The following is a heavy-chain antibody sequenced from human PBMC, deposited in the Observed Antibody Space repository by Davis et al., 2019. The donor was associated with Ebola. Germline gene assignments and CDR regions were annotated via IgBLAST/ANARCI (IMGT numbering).Heavy chain of an antibody. J-gene: IGHJ4*02. CDR1: GFTFSSYA. CDR2: ISGSGGST. CDR3: ARGVGTVTTTWPMDFDY. D-gene: IGHD4-17*01. V-gene: IGHV3-23*01. Sequence: GESLKISCAASGFTFSSYAMSWVRQAPGKGLEWVSAISGSGGSTYYADSVKGRFTISRDNSKNTLYLQMNSLRAEDTAVYYCARGVGTVTTTWPMDFDYWGQGTLVTVSS.